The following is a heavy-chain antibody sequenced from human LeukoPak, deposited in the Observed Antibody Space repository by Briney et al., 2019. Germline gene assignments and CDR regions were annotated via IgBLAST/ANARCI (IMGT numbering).Heavy chain of an antibody. D-gene: IGHD2-8*01. Sequence: GGSLRLSCAASGFTFSSYGMSWVRQAPGKGLEWVSAITATSSSTHDADSVQGRFTISRDNSKNTLYLQMISLRDEDTAIYYCAKRGTIWGQGTLVTVSS. V-gene: IGHV3-23*01. CDR2: ITATSSST. CDR1: GFTFSSYG. J-gene: IGHJ4*02. CDR3: AKRGTI.